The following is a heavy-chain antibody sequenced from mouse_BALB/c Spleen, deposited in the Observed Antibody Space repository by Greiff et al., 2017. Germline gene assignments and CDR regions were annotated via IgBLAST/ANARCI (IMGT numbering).Heavy chain of an antibody. CDR3: ARTITTVVANGYAMDY. CDR2: IYPGDGDT. D-gene: IGHD1-1*01. J-gene: IGHJ4*01. V-gene: IGHV1-87*01. CDR1: GYTFTSYW. Sequence: VQLQQSGAELARPGASVKLSCKASGYTFTSYWMQWVKQRPGQGLEWIGAIYPGDGDTRYTQKFKGKATLTADKSSSTAYMQLSSLASEDSAVYYCARTITTVVANGYAMDYWGQGTSVTVSS.